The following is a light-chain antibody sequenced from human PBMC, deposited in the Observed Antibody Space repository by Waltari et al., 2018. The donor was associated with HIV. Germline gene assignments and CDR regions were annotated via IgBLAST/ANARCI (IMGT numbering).Light chain of an antibody. CDR2: QDS. V-gene: IGLV3-1*01. J-gene: IGLJ2*01. Sequence: SYELTQPPSVSVSPGQTASIPCSGATLGDKYACWYQQKPGQSPVLVIYQDSKRPPGIPDRFSGSNSGNTATLTISGTQAMDEADYYCQAWDSSTVVFGGGTKLTVL. CDR1: TLGDKY. CDR3: QAWDSSTVV.